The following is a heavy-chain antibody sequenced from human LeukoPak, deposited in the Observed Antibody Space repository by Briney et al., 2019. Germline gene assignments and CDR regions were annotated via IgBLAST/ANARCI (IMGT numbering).Heavy chain of an antibody. Sequence: PSETLSLTCAVYAGSFSGYYWSWIRQPPGKGLEWIGEINHSGSTNYNPSLKSRVTISVDTSKNQFSLKLSSVTAADTAVYYCARRPFGGVIVRLFDYWGQGTLVTVSS. J-gene: IGHJ4*02. V-gene: IGHV4-34*01. D-gene: IGHD3-16*02. CDR2: INHSGST. CDR1: AGSFSGYY. CDR3: ARRPFGGVIVRLFDY.